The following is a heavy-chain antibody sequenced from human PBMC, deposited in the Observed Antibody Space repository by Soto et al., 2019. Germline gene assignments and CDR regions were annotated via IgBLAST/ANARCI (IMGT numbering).Heavy chain of an antibody. J-gene: IGHJ4*02. CDR3: ARGEGYCSSTSCPRYYFDY. Sequence: PGGSLRLSCAASGFTVTSNYMSWVRQAPGKGLEWVSVIYSGSSTYYADSVKGRFTISRHNSQNTLYLQMNSLRAEDMGVYYCARGEGYCSSTSCPRYYFDYWGQGPLVTVSS. V-gene: IGHV3-53*04. CDR2: IYSGSST. D-gene: IGHD2-2*01. CDR1: GFTVTSNY.